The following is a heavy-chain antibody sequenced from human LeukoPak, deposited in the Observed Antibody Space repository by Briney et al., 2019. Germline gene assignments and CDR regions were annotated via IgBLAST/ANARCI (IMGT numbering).Heavy chain of an antibody. Sequence: GGSLRLSCAASGFTFSNYYMSWVRQAPGKGLEWVSAISGSDGTTYYADSVKGRFTISRDNSKNTLFLQMNSLRAEDTAVYYCANYRIQQWQRNDAFDIWGQGTMVTVSS. V-gene: IGHV3-23*01. CDR2: ISGSDGTT. J-gene: IGHJ3*02. CDR3: ANYRIQQWQRNDAFDI. D-gene: IGHD5-18*01. CDR1: GFTFSNYY.